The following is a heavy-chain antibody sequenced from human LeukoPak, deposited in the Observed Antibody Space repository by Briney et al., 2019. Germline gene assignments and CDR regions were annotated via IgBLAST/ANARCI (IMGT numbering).Heavy chain of an antibody. D-gene: IGHD3-22*01. CDR2: IYSGGST. J-gene: IGHJ4*02. CDR3: ARLDSSGYIFDY. CDR1: GFTVSSNY. V-gene: IGHV3-53*01. Sequence: GGSLRLSCAASGFTVSSNYMSWVRQAPGKGLEWVSVIYSGGSTYYADSVKGRFTISRDNSKNTLYLQMNSLRAEDTAVYYCARLDSSGYIFDYWGQGTLVTVSS.